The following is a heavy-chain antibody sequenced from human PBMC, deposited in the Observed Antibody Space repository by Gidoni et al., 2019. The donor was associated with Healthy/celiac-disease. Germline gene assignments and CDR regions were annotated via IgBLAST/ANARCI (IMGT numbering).Heavy chain of an antibody. J-gene: IGHJ4*02. D-gene: IGHD3-22*01. Sequence: QVQLQQWGAGLLKPSETLSLTCAVYGGSFSGYYWSWIRQPPGKGLELIGEINHSGSTNYNPSLKSRVTLSVDTSKNQFSLKLSSVTAADTAVYYCARVDYDSSGYYSNLDYWGQGTLVTVSS. CDR1: GGSFSGYY. CDR3: ARVDYDSSGYYSNLDY. V-gene: IGHV4-34*01. CDR2: INHSGST.